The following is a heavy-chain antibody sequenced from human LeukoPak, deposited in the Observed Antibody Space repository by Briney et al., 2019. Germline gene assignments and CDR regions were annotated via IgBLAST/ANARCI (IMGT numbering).Heavy chain of an antibody. CDR3: AKDTFSSGWKTTCYFDY. CDR1: GFTFDDFV. Sequence: GRSLRLSCAASGFTFDDFVMHWVRQAPGKGLEWVSSISWNSGSMDYADSVRGRFTISRDNAKNSLYLQLDSLRAEDTAFYYCAKDTFSSGWKTTCYFDYWGQGALVTVSS. CDR2: ISWNSGSM. V-gene: IGHV3-9*01. D-gene: IGHD6-19*01. J-gene: IGHJ4*02.